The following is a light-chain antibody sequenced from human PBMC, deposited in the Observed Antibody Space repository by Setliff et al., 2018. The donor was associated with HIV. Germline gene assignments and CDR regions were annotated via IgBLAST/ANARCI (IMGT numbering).Light chain of an antibody. V-gene: IGLV1-40*01. CDR1: SSNIGAGYD. J-gene: IGLJ1*01. CDR2: DNS. CDR3: QSYDSSLSGDV. Sequence: QSALTQPPSVSGAPGQRVTISCTGSSSNIGAGYDVHWYQQLPGTAPKLLIHDNSNRPSGVPDRFSGSKSATSASLAITGLQAEDEADYYCQSYDSSLSGDVFGTGTKVTVL.